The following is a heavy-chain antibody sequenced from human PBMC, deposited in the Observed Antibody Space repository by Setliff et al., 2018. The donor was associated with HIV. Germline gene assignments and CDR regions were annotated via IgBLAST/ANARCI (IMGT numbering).Heavy chain of an antibody. CDR2: MYHSGSS. D-gene: IGHD5-12*01. CDR3: ARLANGDIVATVDYFDY. V-gene: IGHV4-38-2*01. CDR1: GYSISSGYY. J-gene: IGHJ4*02. Sequence: PSETLSLTCAVSGYSISSGYYWGWIRQPPGKGLERIGSMYHSGSSYYNPSLKSRVTISADTSRNQFSLKLNSVTAADTAVYYCARLANGDIVATVDYFDYWGQGTLVTVSS.